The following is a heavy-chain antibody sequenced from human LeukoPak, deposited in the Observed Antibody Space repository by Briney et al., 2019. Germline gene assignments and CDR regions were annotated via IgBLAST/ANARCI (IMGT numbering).Heavy chain of an antibody. CDR3: AGGTGFIIKD. V-gene: IGHV3-7*03. Sequence: GGSLRLSCAASGFTFSLYWMNWVRRAPGKGLEWVANIKQDGSEKNYVVSVKGRFTISRDNAKNSLYLQMNNLRVEDTAMYYCAGGTGFIIKDWGQGTLVTVSS. CDR1: GFTFSLYW. J-gene: IGHJ4*02. CDR2: IKQDGSEK. D-gene: IGHD3-9*01.